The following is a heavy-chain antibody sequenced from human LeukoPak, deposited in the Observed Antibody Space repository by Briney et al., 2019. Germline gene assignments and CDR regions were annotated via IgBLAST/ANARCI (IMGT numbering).Heavy chain of an antibody. D-gene: IGHD1-26*01. Sequence: GGSLRLSCAASGFTFSDHCMDWVRQAPGKGLEWVGRTRSKANSYTTECAASVKGRFTISRDDSNNSLYLQMNSLKTDDTAVYYCARSGRSGSYYSDFDYWGQGTLVTVSS. CDR2: TRSKANSYTT. CDR3: ARSGRSGSYYSDFDY. V-gene: IGHV3-72*01. J-gene: IGHJ4*02. CDR1: GFTFSDHC.